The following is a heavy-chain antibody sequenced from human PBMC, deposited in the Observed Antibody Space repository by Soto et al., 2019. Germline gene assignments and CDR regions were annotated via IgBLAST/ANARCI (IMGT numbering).Heavy chain of an antibody. J-gene: IGHJ4*02. CDR2: IKDGGVT. D-gene: IGHD5-12*01. Sequence: QVHLQQWGAGLLKPSETLSLTCAVNGGSLTGYYWSWIRQPPGKGLEWIGEIKDGGVTNYSPSLRGRVTMSADTSTNQFALKLNSVTAADTDLYSCERAQEGIVATHWDQGTLVTVSS. CDR1: GGSLTGYY. CDR3: ERAQEGIVATH. V-gene: IGHV4-34*01.